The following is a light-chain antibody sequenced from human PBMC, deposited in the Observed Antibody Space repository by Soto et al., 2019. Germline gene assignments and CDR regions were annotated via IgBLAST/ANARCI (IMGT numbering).Light chain of an antibody. CDR1: NSDVGAYDY. V-gene: IGLV2-8*01. CDR2: QVF. CDR3: SSYAGNNTFV. Sequence: QSALAQPPSASGSPGQSITMSCTGTNSDVGAYDYVSWYQQEPGKAPRLLTYQVFKRPSGISDRFSGSKSGNTASLTVSGLQADDEAHYYCSSYAGNNTFVFGAGTQLTVL. J-gene: IGLJ2*01.